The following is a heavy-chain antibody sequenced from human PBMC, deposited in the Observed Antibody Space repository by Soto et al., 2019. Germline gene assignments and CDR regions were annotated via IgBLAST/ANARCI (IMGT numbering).Heavy chain of an antibody. D-gene: IGHD6-13*01. Sequence: PSETLSLTCNVSGDSVRSYYWSWIRQPPGRGLEWIGYIYYSGNTDYNPSLKSRVTISVDTSKNHFSLKLKSVTAADTAVYYCARYGASGSRRYWYFDLRGRGTLVTVSS. J-gene: IGHJ2*01. CDR1: GDSVRSYY. CDR3: ARYGASGSRRYWYFDL. CDR2: IYYSGNT. V-gene: IGHV4-59*02.